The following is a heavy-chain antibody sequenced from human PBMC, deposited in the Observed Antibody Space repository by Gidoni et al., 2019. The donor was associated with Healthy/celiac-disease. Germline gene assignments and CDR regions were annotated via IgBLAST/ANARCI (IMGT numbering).Heavy chain of an antibody. CDR2: INPNSGGT. Sequence: QVQLVQSGAEVKKPGASVKVYCKAAGYTFTGYYMHWVRQAPGQGLEWMGWINPNSGGTNYAQKFQGRVTMTRDTSISTAYMELSRLRSDDTAVYYCARALRFLEWLPYPHYYGMDVWGQGTTVTVSS. J-gene: IGHJ6*02. D-gene: IGHD3-3*01. CDR3: ARALRFLEWLPYPHYYGMDV. V-gene: IGHV1-2*02. CDR1: GYTFTGYY.